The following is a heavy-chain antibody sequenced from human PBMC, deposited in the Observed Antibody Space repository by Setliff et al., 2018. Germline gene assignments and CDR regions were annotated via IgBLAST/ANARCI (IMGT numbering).Heavy chain of an antibody. V-gene: IGHV4-34*01. D-gene: IGHD3-16*01. CDR2: INHSGST. CDR3: ARCLVDERTAYPYAEYFQY. J-gene: IGHJ4*01. Sequence: PSETLSLTCAVYGGSFSTYYWIWIRQPPGKGLEWIGEINHSGSTNYNPSLKSRVTISVDTSKNQFSLKLSSVTAANTALYYCARCLVDERTAYPYAEYFQYWGDGTLVTVSS. CDR1: GGSFSTYY.